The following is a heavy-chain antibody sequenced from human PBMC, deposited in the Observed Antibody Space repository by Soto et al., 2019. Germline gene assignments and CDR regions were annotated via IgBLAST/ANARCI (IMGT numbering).Heavy chain of an antibody. Sequence: GESLKISCRVSGYSFTTYWIVWVRQMSGKGLEWVXIXYXXXSXTXXXPXXXXHVTISADKSIRTAYLQWRSLEASDSAMYYCARGDTAIVRKGVDVWGQGTPLTVSS. CDR3: ARGDTAIVRKGVDV. CDR2: XYXXXSXT. D-gene: IGHD5-18*01. V-gene: IGHV5-10-1*01. J-gene: IGHJ6*02. CDR1: GYSFTTYW.